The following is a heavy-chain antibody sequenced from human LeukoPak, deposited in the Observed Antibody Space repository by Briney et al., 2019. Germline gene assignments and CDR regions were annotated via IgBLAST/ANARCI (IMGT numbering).Heavy chain of an antibody. CDR3: ARGRAVRQLVRYAFDI. D-gene: IGHD6-6*01. V-gene: IGHV1-46*01. CDR2: INPSGGST. CDR1: GYTFTSYY. Sequence: ASVKVSCKASGYTFTSYYMRWVRQAPGQGLEWMGIINPSGGSTSYAQKFQGRVTMTRDTSTSTVYMELSSLRSEDTAVYYCARGRAVRQLVRYAFDIWGQGTMVTVSS. J-gene: IGHJ3*02.